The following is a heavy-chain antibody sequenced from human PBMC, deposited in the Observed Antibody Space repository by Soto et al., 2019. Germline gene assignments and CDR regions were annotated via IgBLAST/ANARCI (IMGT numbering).Heavy chain of an antibody. D-gene: IGHD3-22*01. CDR2: IWNDGSNK. CDR3: ARDSSSDYYRHPDY. J-gene: IGHJ4*02. V-gene: IGHV3-33*01. Sequence: SCKAPGGTFSSYGMHWVRQDPGKGLESVAVIWNDGSNKYYADSVKGRFTISRDNSKNTLYLQMSCLRAEDTAVHYCARDSSSDYYRHPDYWGQGTLVTVSS. CDR1: GGTFSSYG.